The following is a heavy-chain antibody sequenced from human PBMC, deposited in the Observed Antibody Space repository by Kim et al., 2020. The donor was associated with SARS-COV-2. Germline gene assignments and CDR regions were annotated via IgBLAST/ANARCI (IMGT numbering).Heavy chain of an antibody. CDR1: GFTFNNYA. J-gene: IGHJ4*02. CDR2: ISRTGYAS. D-gene: IGHD3-10*02. V-gene: IGHV3-23*01. CDR3: ARVFYVIDY. Sequence: GGSLRLSCAASGFTFNNYAMSWVRQGPGKGLEWVSGISRTGYASDYADSVRGRFIISRDSSKNTLYLQMSSVTAEDTAVYYCARVFYVIDYWGRGNQVTVSS.